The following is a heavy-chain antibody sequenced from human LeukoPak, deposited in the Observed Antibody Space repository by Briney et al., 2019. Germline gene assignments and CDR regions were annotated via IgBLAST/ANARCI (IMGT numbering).Heavy chain of an antibody. J-gene: IGHJ5*02. CDR1: GGSISSFY. CDR3: ARDESGSYFA. D-gene: IGHD1-26*01. CDR2: IHYTGST. V-gene: IGHV4-59*13. Sequence: KSSETLSLTCTVSGGSISSFYWSWIRQPPGKGLEWIGYIHYTGSTSYSPSLKSRVTISVDTSKNQFPQKLSSVTAADTAVYYCARDESGSYFAWGQGTLVTVSS.